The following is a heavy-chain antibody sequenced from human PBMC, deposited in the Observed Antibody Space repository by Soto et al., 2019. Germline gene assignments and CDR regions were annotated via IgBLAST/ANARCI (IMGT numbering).Heavy chain of an antibody. CDR1: GGTFNTYT. CDR3: ARIPRDSFPTSDPMDN. J-gene: IGHJ1*01. CDR2: IIPIFGTT. V-gene: IGHV1-69*01. D-gene: IGHD3-22*01. Sequence: QVQLVQSGTDVKNPGSSVTVSCKASGGTFNTYTFSWVRQAPGQGLEWMGSIIPIFGTTHYAQSFQGRLSITADQSSTTTYMELRSLTSHDTAIYYCARIPRDSFPTSDPMDNWGQGTLVTVSS.